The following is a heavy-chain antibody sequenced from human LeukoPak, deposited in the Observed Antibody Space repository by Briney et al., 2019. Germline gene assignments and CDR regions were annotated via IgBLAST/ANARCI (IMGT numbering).Heavy chain of an antibody. CDR2: ISGYNGKS. CDR1: GYTFTNYG. Sequence: ASVKVSCKASGYTFTNYGISWVRQAPGQGLEWMGWISGYNGKSNYAQNLQGRVTVTTDTSTSTAYMELRSLRSDDTAVYYCGRGEDQLPPYYMDVWGKGTTVTVSS. V-gene: IGHV1-18*01. D-gene: IGHD3-16*01. J-gene: IGHJ6*03. CDR3: GRGEDQLPPYYMDV.